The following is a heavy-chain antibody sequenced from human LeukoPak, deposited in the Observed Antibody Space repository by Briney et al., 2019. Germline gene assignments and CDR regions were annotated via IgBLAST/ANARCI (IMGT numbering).Heavy chain of an antibody. Sequence: SVKVSCKASGGTFSSYAISWVRQAPGQGLEWMGRIIPIFGTANYAQKFQGRVTITTDESTSTAYMELSSLRSEDTAVYYCARTGYYYDSSGYYPDYFDYWGQGTLVTVSS. J-gene: IGHJ4*02. CDR3: ARTGYYYDSSGYYPDYFDY. CDR1: GGTFSSYA. CDR2: IIPIFGTA. D-gene: IGHD3-22*01. V-gene: IGHV1-69*05.